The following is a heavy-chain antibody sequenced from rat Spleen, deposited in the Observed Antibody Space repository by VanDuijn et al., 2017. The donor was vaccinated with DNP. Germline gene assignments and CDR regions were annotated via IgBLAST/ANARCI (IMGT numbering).Heavy chain of an antibody. CDR3: AKRGGKGLFAY. CDR2: ITYYGSRT. J-gene: IGHJ3*01. V-gene: IGHV5S10*01. CDR1: GFTFSDYN. Sequence: EVQLVESGGDLVQSGRSLKVSCAASGFTFSDYNMAWVRQAPKKGLEWVATITYYGSRTYCRDSVKGRFTVSRDNAKSTLYLQMDSLRSEDTATYYCAKRGGKGLFAYWGQGTLVTVSS.